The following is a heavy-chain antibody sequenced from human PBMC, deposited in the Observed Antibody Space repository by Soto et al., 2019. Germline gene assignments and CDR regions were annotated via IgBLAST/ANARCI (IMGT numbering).Heavy chain of an antibody. J-gene: IGHJ4*02. V-gene: IGHV1-69*13. Sequence: SVKVSCKASGGGNLRDYRTTWVRRAPGQGLEWMGGIIPKLGSANYAQNFQGRVTVTADESTNTVYMELRSLRSDDTAVYYCARGGDGYSFGAVYWGQGTPVTVSS. CDR3: ARGGDGYSFGAVY. CDR2: IIPKLGSA. D-gene: IGHD2-21*01. CDR1: GGGNLRDYR.